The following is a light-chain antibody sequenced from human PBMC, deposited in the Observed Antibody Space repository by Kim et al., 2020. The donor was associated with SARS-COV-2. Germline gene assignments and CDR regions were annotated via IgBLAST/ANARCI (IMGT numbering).Light chain of an antibody. J-gene: IGKJ5*01. CDR3: QQYGSSPIT. CDR1: QCVSSSY. Sequence: APGERATRYCGARQCVSSSYIAWYKQKPGRAPRLRIYGAFRKATGIPDRFSDSGSGTDFTLTISRLEPEDCAVYYCQQYGSSPITLGQGTRLE. CDR2: GAF. V-gene: IGKV3-20*01.